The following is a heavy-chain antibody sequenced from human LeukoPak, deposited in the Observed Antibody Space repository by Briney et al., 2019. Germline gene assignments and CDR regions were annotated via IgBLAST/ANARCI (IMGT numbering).Heavy chain of an antibody. Sequence: ASVKVSCKASGYTFIDYYIHWVRQAPGQGLEWMGWISAYNGNTNYAQKLQGRVTMTTDTSTSTAYMELRSLRSDDTAVYYCARDSGWYGEFDYWGQGTLVTVSS. D-gene: IGHD6-19*01. CDR3: ARDSGWYGEFDY. V-gene: IGHV1-18*04. CDR1: GYTFIDYY. J-gene: IGHJ4*02. CDR2: ISAYNGNT.